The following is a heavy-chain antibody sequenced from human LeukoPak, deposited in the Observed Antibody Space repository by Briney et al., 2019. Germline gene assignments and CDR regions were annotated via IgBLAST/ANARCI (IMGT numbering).Heavy chain of an antibody. CDR2: IKSKTDGGTT. J-gene: IGHJ6*02. D-gene: IGHD3-3*01. CDR3: TTERYYDFWSGYYSVFGYYYYYYGMDV. V-gene: IGHV3-15*07. CDR1: GFTFSNAW. Sequence: KPGGSLRLSCAASGFTFSNAWMNWVRQAPGKGLEWVGRIKSKTDGGTTDYAAPVKGRFTISRDDSKNTLYLQMNSLKTEDTAVYYCTTERYYDFWSGYYSVFGYYYYYYGMDVWGQGTTVTVSS.